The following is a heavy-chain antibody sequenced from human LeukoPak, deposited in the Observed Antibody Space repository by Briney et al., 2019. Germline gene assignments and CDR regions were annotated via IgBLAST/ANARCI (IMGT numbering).Heavy chain of an antibody. CDR1: GFTVSSNY. D-gene: IGHD6-13*01. J-gene: IGHJ5*02. V-gene: IGHV3-23*01. Sequence: PGGSLRLSCAASGFTVSSNYMSWVRQAPGKGLEWVSAISGSGGSTYYADSVKGRFTISRDNSKNTLYLQMNSLRAEDTAVYYCAKTLRQQLVNWFDPWGQGTLVTVSS. CDR2: ISGSGGST. CDR3: AKTLRQQLVNWFDP.